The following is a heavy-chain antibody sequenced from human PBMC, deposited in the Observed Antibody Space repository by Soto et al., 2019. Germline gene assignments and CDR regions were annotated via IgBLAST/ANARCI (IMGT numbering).Heavy chain of an antibody. D-gene: IGHD2-21*02. V-gene: IGHV1-3*01. J-gene: IGHJ4*02. Sequence: GASVKVSCKASGYIFTDYYMHWVRQAPGQRLEWMGWINAGNGNTKYSQKFQGRVTITRDTSASTAYMELSSLRSEDTAVYYCARAWVVVTAPDYWGQGTLVTVSS. CDR1: GYIFTDYY. CDR2: INAGNGNT. CDR3: ARAWVVVTAPDY.